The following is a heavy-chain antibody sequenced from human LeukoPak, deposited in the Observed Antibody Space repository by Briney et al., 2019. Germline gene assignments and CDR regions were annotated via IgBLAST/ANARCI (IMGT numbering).Heavy chain of an antibody. CDR3: ARYFQAPDWYFDL. CDR2: INHSGST. D-gene: IGHD3-9*01. Sequence: SETLSLTCAVYGGSFSGYYWSWIRQPPGKGLEWIGEINHSGSTNYNPSLKSRVTTSVDTSKNQFSLKLSSVTAADTAVYYCARYFQAPDWYFDLWGRGTLVTVSS. CDR1: GGSFSGYY. J-gene: IGHJ2*01. V-gene: IGHV4-34*01.